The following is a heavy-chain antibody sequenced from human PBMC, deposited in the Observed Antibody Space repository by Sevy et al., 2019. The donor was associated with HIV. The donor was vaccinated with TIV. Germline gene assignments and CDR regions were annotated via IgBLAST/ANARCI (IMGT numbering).Heavy chain of an antibody. CDR1: GYSFSSGYY. CDR3: ARESGKGSVATTGYYFDY. J-gene: IGHJ4*02. CDR2: IYHSGST. D-gene: IGHD5-12*01. Sequence: SETLSLTCAVSGYSFSSGYYWGWIRQPPGKGLEWIGSIYHSGSTYYNPSLKSRVTISVDTSKNQFSLKLSSVTAADTAVYYCARESGKGSVATTGYYFDYWGQGTLVTVSS. V-gene: IGHV4-38-2*02.